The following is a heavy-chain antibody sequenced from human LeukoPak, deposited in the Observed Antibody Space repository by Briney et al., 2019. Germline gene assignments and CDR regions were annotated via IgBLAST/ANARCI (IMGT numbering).Heavy chain of an antibody. CDR1: GFTFNNYA. CDR2: ISGSGGTT. D-gene: IGHD3-22*01. Sequence: HPGGSLRLSCAASGFTFNNYAMSWVRQAPGKGLEWVSAISGSGGTTYYADSVKGRFTISRDNSKNTLYLQMNSLRAEDTAVYYCAKGGYDSRGYDAFDIWGQGTMVTVSS. CDR3: AKGGYDSRGYDAFDI. V-gene: IGHV3-23*01. J-gene: IGHJ3*02.